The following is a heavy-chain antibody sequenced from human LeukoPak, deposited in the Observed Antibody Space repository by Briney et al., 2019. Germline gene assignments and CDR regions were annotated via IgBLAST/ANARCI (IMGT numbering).Heavy chain of an antibody. CDR3: ASGSYYSNWYFDL. J-gene: IGHJ2*01. V-gene: IGHV4-4*07. CDR1: GGSISSYY. D-gene: IGHD1-26*01. Sequence: PSETLSLTCTVSGGSISSYYWSWIRQPPGKGLEWIGRIYTSGSTNYNPSLKSRVTMSVDTSKNQFSLKLSSVTAADTAVYYCASGSYYSNWYFDLWGRGTLVTVSS. CDR2: IYTSGST.